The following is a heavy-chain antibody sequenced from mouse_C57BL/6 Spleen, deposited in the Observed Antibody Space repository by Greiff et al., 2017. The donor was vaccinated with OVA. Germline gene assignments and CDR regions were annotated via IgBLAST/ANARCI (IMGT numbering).Heavy chain of an antibody. Sequence: VQLKESGPGLVKPSQSLSLTCSVTGYSITSGYYWNWIRQFPGNKLEWMGYISYDGSNNYNPSLKNRISITRDTSKNQFFLKLNSVTTEDTATYYCASWLLYAMDYWGQGTSVTVSS. V-gene: IGHV3-6*01. CDR3: ASWLLYAMDY. CDR2: ISYDGSN. CDR1: GYSITSGYY. J-gene: IGHJ4*01. D-gene: IGHD2-3*01.